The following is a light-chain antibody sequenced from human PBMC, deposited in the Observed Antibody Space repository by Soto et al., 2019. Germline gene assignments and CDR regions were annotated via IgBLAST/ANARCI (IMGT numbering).Light chain of an antibody. CDR2: GNS. J-gene: IGLJ3*02. Sequence: QSVLTQPPSVSGAPGQRVTISCTGSSSNIGAGYDVHWYQQLPGTAPKLLIYGNSNRPSGVPDRFSGSKSGTSASLAITGLQAEDEAGYYCQSYDSSLRGVFGGGTKLTVL. V-gene: IGLV1-40*01. CDR3: QSYDSSLRGV. CDR1: SSNIGAGYD.